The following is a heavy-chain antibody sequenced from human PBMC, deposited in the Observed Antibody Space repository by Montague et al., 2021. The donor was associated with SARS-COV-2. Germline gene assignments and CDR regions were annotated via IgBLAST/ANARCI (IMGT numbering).Heavy chain of an antibody. Sequence: PVLVKPTKTLTLTCTFSGFSLSTSAICVSWIRQPPGKALEWLALXDWDDDKYYSTSLKTRLTISKDTSKNQVVLTMTSLDPVDTATYYCARTDCSDGICRFDYWGQGTLVTVSS. CDR3: ARTDCSDGICRFDY. CDR2: XDWDDDK. V-gene: IGHV2-70*01. J-gene: IGHJ4*02. D-gene: IGHD2-15*01. CDR1: GFSLSTSAIC.